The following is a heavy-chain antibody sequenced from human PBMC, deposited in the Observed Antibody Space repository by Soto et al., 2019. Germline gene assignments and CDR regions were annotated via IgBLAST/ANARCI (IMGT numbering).Heavy chain of an antibody. V-gene: IGHV3-72*01. CDR1: GFTFSDHF. Sequence: GGSLRLSCAASGFTFSDHFMDWVRQAPGKGLEWVGRTRNKAISYTTEYAASVRGRFTISRDDSKSSLYLQMNSLKTEDTAVYYCASVLAYSGSHRYFDYWGQGTLVTVSS. CDR2: TRNKAISYTT. D-gene: IGHD1-26*01. CDR3: ASVLAYSGSHRYFDY. J-gene: IGHJ4*02.